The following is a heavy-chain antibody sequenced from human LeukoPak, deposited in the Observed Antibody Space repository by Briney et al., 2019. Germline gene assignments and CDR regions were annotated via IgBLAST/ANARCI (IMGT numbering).Heavy chain of an antibody. D-gene: IGHD3-10*01. CDR1: GFTFSSYW. J-gene: IGHJ5*02. CDR2: IKQDGSEK. CDR3: ARVSVRFGAWGWFDP. V-gene: IGHV3-7*01. Sequence: GGSLRLSCAASGFTFSSYWMSWVRQAPGKGLEWVANIKQDGSEKYYVDSVKGRFTISRDNAKNTLYLQMNSLRAEDTAVYYCARVSVRFGAWGWFDPWGQGTLVTVSS.